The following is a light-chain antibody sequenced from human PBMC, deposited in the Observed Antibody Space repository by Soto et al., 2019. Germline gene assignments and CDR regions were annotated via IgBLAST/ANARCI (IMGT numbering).Light chain of an antibody. CDR1: QSISSW. J-gene: IGKJ1*01. Sequence: DIQMTQSPSILSASVEDRVTITCRASQSISSWLAWYQQKPGKAPNLLIHKASHLESGVRSRFSGSGSGTEFTLTISSLQPGDFATYYCQHYNTYPWTFGQGTKVEIK. V-gene: IGKV1-5*03. CDR2: KAS. CDR3: QHYNTYPWT.